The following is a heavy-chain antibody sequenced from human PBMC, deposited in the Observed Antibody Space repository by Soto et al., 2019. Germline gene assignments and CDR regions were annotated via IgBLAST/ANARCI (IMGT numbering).Heavy chain of an antibody. D-gene: IGHD3-16*02. J-gene: IGHJ4*02. V-gene: IGHV3-23*01. CDR1: GIPFSNYA. CDR3: AKDPDRYDYVWGTYRHIDH. CDR2: ISASGGRP. Sequence: EVQLLESGGGLVQPGGSLSLSCPASGIPFSNYAMSWVRQAPTKGLEWVSSISASGGRPYYADSVKGRFTILRDNSKNTLYLQMNSLRVEDTAVYYCAKDPDRYDYVWGTYRHIDHWGQGTLVTVSS.